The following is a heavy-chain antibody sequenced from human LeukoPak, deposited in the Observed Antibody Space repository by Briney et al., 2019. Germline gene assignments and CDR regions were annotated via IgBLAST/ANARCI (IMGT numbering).Heavy chain of an antibody. Sequence: GGSLRLSCVASGFTFSTYAMSYVRQVPGKGLEWVSAISGSDPGTYYADSVKGRFTISRDNSRNTLHLQMNSLRVEDTAIYYCAKGNAGHCTGTTCYPFDYWGQGTLVTVSS. V-gene: IGHV3-23*01. D-gene: IGHD2-2*01. J-gene: IGHJ4*02. CDR3: AKGNAGHCTGTTCYPFDY. CDR2: ISGSDPGT. CDR1: GFTFSTYA.